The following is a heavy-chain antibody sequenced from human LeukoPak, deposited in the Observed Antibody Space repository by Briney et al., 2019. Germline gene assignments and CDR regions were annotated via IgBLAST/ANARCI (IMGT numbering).Heavy chain of an antibody. CDR1: GYTFTNYY. CDR2: INPSGGST. CDR3: ARYKGGSNLFFDY. D-gene: IGHD1-26*01. Sequence: ASVKVSCKASGYTFTNYYIHWVRQAPGQGLEWMGIINPSGGSTTYAQKFQGRVTMTRDTSTSTVYMELSSLRPEDTAEYYCARYKGGSNLFFDYWGQGTLVTVSS. J-gene: IGHJ4*02. V-gene: IGHV1-46*01.